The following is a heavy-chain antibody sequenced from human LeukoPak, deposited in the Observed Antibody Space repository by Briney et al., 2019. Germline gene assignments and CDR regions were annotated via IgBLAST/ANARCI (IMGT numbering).Heavy chain of an antibody. CDR3: ARGVYIAAAQYAY. J-gene: IGHJ4*02. CDR2: IYYSGTT. V-gene: IGHV4-59*02. Sequence: SETLSLTCTVSGGSVSSYYWSWIRQPPGKGLEWIGYIYYSGTTNYNPSLKSRVTISVDTSKNQFSLKLSSVTAADTAVYYCARGVYIAAAQYAYWGQGTLVTVSS. D-gene: IGHD6-13*01. CDR1: GGSVSSYY.